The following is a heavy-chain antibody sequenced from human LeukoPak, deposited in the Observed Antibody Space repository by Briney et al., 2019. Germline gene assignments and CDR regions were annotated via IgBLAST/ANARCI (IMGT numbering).Heavy chain of an antibody. CDR2: ISSSNTYI. Sequence: GGSLRLSCAASGFAFRTYSLNWVRQAPGEGLDWGSSISSSNTYISYADSVKGRFTISRDDAKESIYLQMNSLRAEDTAIYYCARVYGGAVENAFDLWGQGTMVTVSS. J-gene: IGHJ3*01. CDR3: ARVYGGAVENAFDL. CDR1: GFAFRTYS. D-gene: IGHD6-19*01. V-gene: IGHV3-21*01.